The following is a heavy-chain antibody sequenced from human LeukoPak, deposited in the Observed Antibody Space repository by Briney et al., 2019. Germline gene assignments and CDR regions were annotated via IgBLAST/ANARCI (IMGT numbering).Heavy chain of an antibody. D-gene: IGHD6-13*01. Sequence: SGGSLRLSCAASGFTFTNYGLHWVRQAPGKGLEWVAFIRYDGSNKYSADSVKGRFTISRDNSKNTLYLQMNSLRAEDTAVYYCAKVVESSWYKYYFDYWGQGTLVTVSS. CDR1: GFTFTNYG. CDR2: IRYDGSNK. J-gene: IGHJ4*02. V-gene: IGHV3-30*02. CDR3: AKVVESSWYKYYFDY.